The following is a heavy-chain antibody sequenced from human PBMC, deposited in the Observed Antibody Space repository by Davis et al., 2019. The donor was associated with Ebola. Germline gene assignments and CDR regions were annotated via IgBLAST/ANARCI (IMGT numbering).Heavy chain of an antibody. CDR2: IYYSGST. D-gene: IGHD2-2*01. CDR1: GGSISSSSYY. V-gene: IGHV4-39*01. Sequence: PSETLSLTCTVSGGSISSSSYYWGWIRQPPGKGLEWIGSIYYSGSTYYNPSLKSRFTISVDTSKNQFSLKLSSVTAADTAVYYCARQRGYCSSTSCETFVDYWGQGTLVTVSS. J-gene: IGHJ4*02. CDR3: ARQRGYCSSTSCETFVDY.